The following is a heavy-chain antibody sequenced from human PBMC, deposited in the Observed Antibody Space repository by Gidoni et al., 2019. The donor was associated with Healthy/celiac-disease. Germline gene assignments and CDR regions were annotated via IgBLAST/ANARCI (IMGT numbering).Heavy chain of an antibody. V-gene: IGHV3-30*03. J-gene: IGHJ4*02. Sequence: QVQLVESGGGVVQPGRSLRLSCAASGFTFSSYGMHWVRQAPGKGLEWVAVISYDGSNKYYADSVKGRFTISRDNSKNTLYLQMNSLRAEDTAVYYCARDFFVDSSSWYFSYYFDYWGQGTLVTVSS. CDR1: GFTFSSYG. D-gene: IGHD6-13*01. CDR2: ISYDGSNK. CDR3: ARDFFVDSSSWYFSYYFDY.